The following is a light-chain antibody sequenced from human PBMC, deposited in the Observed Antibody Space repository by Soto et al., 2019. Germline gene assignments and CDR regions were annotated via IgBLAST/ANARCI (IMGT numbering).Light chain of an antibody. V-gene: IGKV3-15*01. Sequence: EIVLTQSPGTLSLSPGERATLSCRASQSVSSSYLAWYQQKPGQAPRLLLYGASTRATGIPVRFSGSGFGTEFTLTISSLQSEDFAVYYRQQYKNWPLFGQGTRLEIK. CDR3: QQYKNWPL. CDR2: GAS. CDR1: QSVSSSY. J-gene: IGKJ5*01.